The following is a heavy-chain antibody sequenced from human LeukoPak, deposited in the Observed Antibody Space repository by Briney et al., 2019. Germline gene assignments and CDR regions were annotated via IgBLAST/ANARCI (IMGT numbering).Heavy chain of an antibody. J-gene: IGHJ4*02. V-gene: IGHV1-46*01. Sequence: ASVKVSCKASGYTFTSYYMHWVRQAPGQVLEWMGIINPSGGSTSYAQKFQGRVTMTRDTSTSTVYMELSSLRSEDTAVYYCARGSITIFGVVAPFDYWGQGTLVTVSS. CDR3: ARGSITIFGVVAPFDY. CDR2: INPSGGST. CDR1: GYTFTSYY. D-gene: IGHD3-3*01.